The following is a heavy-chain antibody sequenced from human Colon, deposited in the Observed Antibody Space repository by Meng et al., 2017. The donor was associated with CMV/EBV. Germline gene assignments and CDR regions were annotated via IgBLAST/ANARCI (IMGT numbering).Heavy chain of an antibody. Sequence: AGFTFRSYWMTWVRQAPGKGLEWVASINEDGSKKYYVDSVEGRFTISRDNAKNSLFVQMNSLRAEDTAVYYCARGPVTGTMGWFDPWGQGTLVTVSS. CDR3: ARGPVTGTMGWFDP. J-gene: IGHJ5*02. D-gene: IGHD1-20*01. V-gene: IGHV3-7*01. CDR1: GFTFRSYW. CDR2: INEDGSKK.